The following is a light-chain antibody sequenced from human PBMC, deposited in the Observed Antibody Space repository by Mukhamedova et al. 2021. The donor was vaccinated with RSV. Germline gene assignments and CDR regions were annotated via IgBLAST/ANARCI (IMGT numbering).Light chain of an antibody. CDR2: KAS. CDR3: QQYEDYPVA. Sequence: WYQRRVHGEAPKVLIYKASNLESGVPSRFSGSGSGTEFTLTISSLQPDDFASYYCQQYEDYPVAFGQGTRLEIK. J-gene: IGKJ5*01. V-gene: IGKV1-5*03.